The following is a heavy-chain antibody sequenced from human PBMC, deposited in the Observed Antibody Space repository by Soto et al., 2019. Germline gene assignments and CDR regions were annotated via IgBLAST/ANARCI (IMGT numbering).Heavy chain of an antibody. Sequence: DVQLVESGGALVQPGGSLRLSCAASGFPFTTYWMNWVRQAPGKGLEWVANIKQDGSERYYVDSVKGRFTISRDNAKNSLYLQMNSLRADDTAVYYCARAITIFGAVPWKAFDIWGQGTMVTVST. D-gene: IGHD3-3*01. CDR3: ARAITIFGAVPWKAFDI. V-gene: IGHV3-7*05. CDR1: GFPFTTYW. J-gene: IGHJ3*02. CDR2: IKQDGSER.